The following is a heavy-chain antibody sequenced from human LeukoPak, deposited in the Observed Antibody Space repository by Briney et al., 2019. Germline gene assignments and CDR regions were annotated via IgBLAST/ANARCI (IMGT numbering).Heavy chain of an antibody. Sequence: SETLSLTCTVSGGSISSYYWSWIRQPPGKGLEWIGEVNHSGSTNYNPSLKSRVTISVDTSKNQFSLKLSSVTAADTAVYYCARGRGFAVARTSPIKNWFDPWGQGTLVTVSS. D-gene: IGHD2-15*01. CDR1: GGSISSYY. V-gene: IGHV4-34*01. CDR3: ARGRGFAVARTSPIKNWFDP. CDR2: VNHSGST. J-gene: IGHJ5*02.